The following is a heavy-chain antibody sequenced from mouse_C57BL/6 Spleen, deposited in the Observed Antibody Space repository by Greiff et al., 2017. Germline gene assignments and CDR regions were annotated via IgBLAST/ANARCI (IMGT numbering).Heavy chain of an antibody. D-gene: IGHD2-4*01. CDR1: GYAFSSSW. Sequence: QVQLQQSGPELVKPGASVKISCKASGYAFSSSWMNWVKQRPGKGLEWIGRIYPGDGDTNYNGKFKGKATLTADKSSSTAYMQLSSLTSEDSAVYFCARWSYDYDERGLDYWGQGTTLTVSS. CDR3: ARWSYDYDERGLDY. V-gene: IGHV1-82*01. CDR2: IYPGDGDT. J-gene: IGHJ2*01.